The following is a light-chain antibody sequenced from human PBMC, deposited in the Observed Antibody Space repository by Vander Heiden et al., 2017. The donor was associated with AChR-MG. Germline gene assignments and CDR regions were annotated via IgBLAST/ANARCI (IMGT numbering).Light chain of an antibody. Sequence: QLVLTQSPSASASLGASVKLTCTLSSGHSNYAIAWHQQQPEKGPRSLMKVNSDGSHNKGDGIPDRFSGSRSGAERYLTISSLQSEDEADYYCQTWGTGIPYVFGTGTKVTVL. CDR1: SGHSNYA. CDR3: QTWGTGIPYV. V-gene: IGLV4-69*01. J-gene: IGLJ1*01. CDR2: VNSDGSH.